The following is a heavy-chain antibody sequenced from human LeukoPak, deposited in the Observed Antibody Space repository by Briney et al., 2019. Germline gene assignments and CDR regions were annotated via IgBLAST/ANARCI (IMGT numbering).Heavy chain of an antibody. D-gene: IGHD3-10*01. CDR3: AQIISSSATGY. CDR1: GFTFSNYA. CDR2: ISGNGGVT. J-gene: IGHJ4*02. Sequence: GGSLRLSCAASGFTFSNYAMNWVRQAPGKGLEWVSAISGNGGVTYYGDSVKGRFTSSRDNSKSTLYLQMSSLRAEDTAVYYCAQIISSSATGYWGQGTLVTASS. V-gene: IGHV3-23*01.